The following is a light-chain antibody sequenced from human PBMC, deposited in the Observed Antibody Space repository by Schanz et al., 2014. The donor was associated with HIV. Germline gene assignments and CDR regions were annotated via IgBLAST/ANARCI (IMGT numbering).Light chain of an antibody. J-gene: IGKJ1*01. CDR2: AAS. Sequence: DIQMPQSPSAMSASVGDTVTITCRASQGISNYLAWFQQKPGKVPQRLIFAASSLDAGVPSRFSGSGSGTEFTLTIISLQPEDFATYFCLQHNSYPRTFGHGTKVEIK. CDR3: LQHNSYPRT. CDR1: QGISNY. V-gene: IGKV1-17*03.